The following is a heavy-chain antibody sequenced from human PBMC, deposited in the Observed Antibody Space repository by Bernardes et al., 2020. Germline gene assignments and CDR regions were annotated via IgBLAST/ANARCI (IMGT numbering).Heavy chain of an antibody. J-gene: IGHJ3*02. V-gene: IGHV4-61*01. Sequence: TLSLTFTVSGASVNSGNYYWNWIRQPPGKRLEWIGYIYFGGTTLYNPSLKSRVTISQDTSKNQFSLRLNSVTAADTAVYYCATGGGYDYRAFDMWGQGTRVTVSS. CDR3: ATGGGYDYRAFDM. CDR1: GASVNSGNYY. CDR2: IYFGGTT. D-gene: IGHD5-12*01.